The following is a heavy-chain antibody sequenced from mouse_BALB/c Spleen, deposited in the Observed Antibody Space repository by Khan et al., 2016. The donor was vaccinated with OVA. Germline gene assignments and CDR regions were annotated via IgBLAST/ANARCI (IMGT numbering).Heavy chain of an antibody. CDR1: GYAFSSYW. D-gene: IGHD2-14*01. Sequence: QVQLKESGAELVRPGSSVKISCKASGYAFSSYWMNWVKQRPGQGLEWIGQIYPGDGETKYNGKFKGKVTLTAEQSSSTAYMQLSSLTSEDSAVYFCARSGYDYFAYWGQGTLVTVSA. CDR3: ARSGYDYFAY. J-gene: IGHJ3*01. CDR2: IYPGDGET. V-gene: IGHV1-80*01.